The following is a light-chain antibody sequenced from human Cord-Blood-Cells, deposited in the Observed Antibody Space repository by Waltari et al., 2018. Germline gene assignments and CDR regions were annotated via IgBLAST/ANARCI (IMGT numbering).Light chain of an antibody. J-gene: IGKJ2*03. Sequence: DIQMTQSPSSLSASVGDRVTIPCQASQDISTYLNWYQQKPGKAPKLLIYDASNLETGVPSRFSGSGSGTDFTFTISSLQPEDIATYYCQQYDNLLVSFGQGTKLEIK. CDR2: DAS. CDR3: QQYDNLLVS. CDR1: QDISTY. V-gene: IGKV1-33*01.